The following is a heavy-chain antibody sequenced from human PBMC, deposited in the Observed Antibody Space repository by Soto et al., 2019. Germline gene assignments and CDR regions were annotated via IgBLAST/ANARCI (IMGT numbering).Heavy chain of an antibody. CDR2: ISGTSSSYI. J-gene: IGHJ4*02. Sequence: GGSLRLSCAPSGFNFSIYDMHWVRQAPGKGLEWVSSISGTSSSYIYYADSVKGRFTITRDDAKNSLYLQINSLRAEDTAVYFRARDAVALADTPFDYWGQGTLVTVSS. D-gene: IGHD6-19*01. V-gene: IGHV3-21*01. CDR3: ARDAVALADTPFDY. CDR1: GFNFSIYD.